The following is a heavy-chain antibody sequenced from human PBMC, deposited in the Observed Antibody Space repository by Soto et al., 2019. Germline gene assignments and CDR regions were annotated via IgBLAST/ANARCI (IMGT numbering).Heavy chain of an antibody. J-gene: IGHJ6*02. D-gene: IGHD3-22*01. CDR1: GGTFSSYA. CDR2: IIPIFGTA. V-gene: IGHV1-69*06. Sequence: QVQLVQSGAEVKKPGSSVKVSCKASGGTFSSYAISWVRQAPGQGLEWMGGIIPIFGTANYAQKFQGRVTITADKSTSTADMELSSLRSEDTAVYYCARDPAGDSNLRRYYYYGMDVWVQGTTVTVSS. CDR3: ARDPAGDSNLRRYYYYGMDV.